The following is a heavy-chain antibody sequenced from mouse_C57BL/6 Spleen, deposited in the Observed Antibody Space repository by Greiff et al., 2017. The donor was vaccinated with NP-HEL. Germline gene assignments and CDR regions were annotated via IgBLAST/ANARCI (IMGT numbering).Heavy chain of an antibody. CDR2: IYPGSGST. CDR3: ARRRNSPRYFDV. Sequence: QVQLQQPGAELVKPGASVKMSCKASGYTFTSYWITWVKQRPGQGLEWIGDIYPGSGSTNYNEKFKSKATLTVDTSSSTAYMQLSSLTSEDSAVYYCARRRNSPRYFDVWGTGTTVTVSS. D-gene: IGHD5-2*01. V-gene: IGHV1-55*01. J-gene: IGHJ1*03. CDR1: GYTFTSYW.